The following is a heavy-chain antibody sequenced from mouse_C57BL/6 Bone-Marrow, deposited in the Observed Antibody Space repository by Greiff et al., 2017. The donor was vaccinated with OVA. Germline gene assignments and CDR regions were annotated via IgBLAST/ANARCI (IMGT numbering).Heavy chain of an antibody. CDR3: AKKGYYGSSSNWYFDV. Sequence: QVQLQQSGPGLVQPSQSLSITCTVSGFSLTSYGVHWVRQSPGKGLEWLGVIWRGGSTDYNAAFMSRLSITKDNSKSQVFFKMNSLQADDTAIYYCAKKGYYGSSSNWYFDVWGTGTTVTVSS. CDR1: GFSLTSYG. J-gene: IGHJ1*03. V-gene: IGHV2-5*01. D-gene: IGHD1-1*01. CDR2: IWRGGST.